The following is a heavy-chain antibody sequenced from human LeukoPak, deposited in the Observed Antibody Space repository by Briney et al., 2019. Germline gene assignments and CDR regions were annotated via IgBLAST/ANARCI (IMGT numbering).Heavy chain of an antibody. CDR3: ARERIYYDSSGYPVGYMDV. CDR1: GFTFDDYG. J-gene: IGHJ6*03. CDR2: INWNGGST. D-gene: IGHD3-22*01. V-gene: IGHV3-20*04. Sequence: RSGGSLRLSCAASGFTFDDYGMSWVRQAPGKGLEWVSGINWNGGSTGYADSVKGRFTISRDNAKNSLYLQMNSLRAEDTAVYYCARERIYYDSSGYPVGYMDVWGKGTTVTVSS.